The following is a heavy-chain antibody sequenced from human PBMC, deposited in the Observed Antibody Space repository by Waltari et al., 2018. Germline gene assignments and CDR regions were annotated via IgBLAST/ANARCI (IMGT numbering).Heavy chain of an antibody. Sequence: QVQLQQWGAGLLKPSETLSLTCAVYGGSFSGYYWSWIRQPPGKGLEWIGEINHGGSTNYNPSLKRRVTISVDTSKNQFSLKLSSVTAADTAVYYCARGQGLQSRSGYYDYWGQGTLVTVSS. J-gene: IGHJ4*02. CDR3: ARGQGLQSRSGYYDY. V-gene: IGHV4-34*01. CDR2: INHGGST. D-gene: IGHD4-4*01. CDR1: GGSFSGYY.